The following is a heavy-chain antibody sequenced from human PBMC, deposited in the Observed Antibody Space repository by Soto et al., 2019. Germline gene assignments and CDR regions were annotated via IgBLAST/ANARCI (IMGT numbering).Heavy chain of an antibody. Sequence: EVQLVESGGDLIKPGGSLRLSCAASGFTFSYAWMSWVRQAPGKGLEWVGRIKPKTDGGTTDYAAPVKGRFTISRDDSTNTLYLQMNSLKTEDTAVYYCTSGSGGYDPSDMDVWGQGTTVTVSS. CDR2: IKPKTDGGTT. CDR3: TSGSGGYDPSDMDV. V-gene: IGHV3-15*01. J-gene: IGHJ6*02. D-gene: IGHD6-19*01. CDR1: GFTFSYAW.